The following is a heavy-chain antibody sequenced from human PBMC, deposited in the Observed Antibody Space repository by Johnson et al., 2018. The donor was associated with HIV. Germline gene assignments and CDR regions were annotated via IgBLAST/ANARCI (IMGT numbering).Heavy chain of an antibody. Sequence: QVQLVESGGGVVQPGRSLRLSCTASGFTFSSYGMHCVRQAPGKGLEWVPVISYDGSNQYCADSVKGRFTISRDNAKHSLYLQMNSLRAEDTALYYCAKGGGSQGEPVGALDVWVQGILVTVAS. CDR3: AKGGGSQGEPVGALDV. D-gene: IGHD1-26*01. J-gene: IGHJ3*01. CDR2: ISYDGSNQ. V-gene: IGHV3-30*18. CDR1: GFTFSSYG.